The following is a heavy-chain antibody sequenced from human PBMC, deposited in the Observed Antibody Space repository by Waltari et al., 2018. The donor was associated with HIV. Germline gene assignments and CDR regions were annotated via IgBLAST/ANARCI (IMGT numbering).Heavy chain of an antibody. CDR2: FNTDNGNK. D-gene: IGHD2-2*01. CDR3: ARVATTETSQFYGMDV. Sequence: VQLVQSGTEVKKPGASVKVSCKASAYTFTGYDIIWVRQAPGQGIEWMVWFNTDNGNKNYGQEFQGRVSMTTDTSTSRAYMELRSLRSDDTAIYFCARVATTETSQFYGMDVWGQGTTVTVSS. CDR1: AYTFTGYD. V-gene: IGHV1-18*01. J-gene: IGHJ6*02.